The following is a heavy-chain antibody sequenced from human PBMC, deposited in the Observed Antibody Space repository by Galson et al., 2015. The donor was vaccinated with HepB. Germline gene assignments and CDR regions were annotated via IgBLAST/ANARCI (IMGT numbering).Heavy chain of an antibody. CDR3: AKAIRYSSGWYDDY. V-gene: IGHV3-23*01. Sequence: SLRLSCAASGFTFSSYAMSWVRQAPGKGLEWVSAISGSGGSTYYADSVKGRFTISRDNSKNTLYLQMNSLRAEDTAVYYCAKAIRYSSGWYDDYWGQGTLVTVSS. J-gene: IGHJ4*02. D-gene: IGHD6-19*01. CDR2: ISGSGGST. CDR1: GFTFSSYA.